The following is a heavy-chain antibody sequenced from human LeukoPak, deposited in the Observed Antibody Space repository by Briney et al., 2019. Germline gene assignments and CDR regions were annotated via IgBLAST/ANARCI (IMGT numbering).Heavy chain of an antibody. J-gene: IGHJ6*03. CDR2: IYTSGST. D-gene: IGHD1-26*01. CDR3: ASYSGSYLYYYYYMDV. CDR1: GGSISSGSYY. V-gene: IGHV4-61*02. Sequence: SQTLSLTCTVSGGSISSGSYYWSWIRQPPGKGLEWIGRIYTSGSTNYNPSLKSRVTISVDTSKNQFSLKLSSVTAADTAVYYCASYSGSYLYYYYYMDVWGKGTTVTVSS.